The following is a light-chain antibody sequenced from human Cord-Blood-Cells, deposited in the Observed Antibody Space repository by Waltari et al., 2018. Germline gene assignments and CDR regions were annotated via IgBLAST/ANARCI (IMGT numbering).Light chain of an antibody. V-gene: IGKV3-20*01. J-gene: IGKJ3*01. Sequence: EIVLTQSRGTLTLAPGDRTTLSCRASQSVSSSYLAWYQQKPGQAPRLLIYGASSRATGIPDRFSGSGSGTDFTLTISRLEPEDFAVYYCQQYGSSPTFGPGTKVDIK. CDR1: QSVSSSY. CDR3: QQYGSSPT. CDR2: GAS.